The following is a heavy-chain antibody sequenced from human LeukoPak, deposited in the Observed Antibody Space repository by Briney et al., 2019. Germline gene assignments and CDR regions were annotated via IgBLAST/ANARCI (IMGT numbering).Heavy chain of an antibody. CDR2: MYNSGST. D-gene: IGHD6-19*01. CDR1: GGSISTNH. CDR3: ARLGSSGSFDY. Sequence: SETLSLTCTVSGGSISTNHWSWIRQPPEKGLEWIGYMYNSGSTNYNPSLKSRVTISVDTSKNQLSLKLRSVTAADTAVYYCARLGSSGSFDYWGQGTLVTVSS. V-gene: IGHV4-59*08. J-gene: IGHJ4*02.